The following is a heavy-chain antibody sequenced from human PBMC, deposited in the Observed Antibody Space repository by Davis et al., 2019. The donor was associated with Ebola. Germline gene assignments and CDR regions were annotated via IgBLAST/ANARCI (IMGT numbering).Heavy chain of an antibody. Sequence: HSQTLSLTCAISGDSVPGKSGAWNWIRQSPSRGLEWLGRTYYTSKWYNHYAASVKSRTTINPDTSKNQFSLQLNSVTPEDTAVYYCARGWLRTGLDIWGQGTMVIVSS. D-gene: IGHD5-24*01. CDR1: GDSVPGKSGA. J-gene: IGHJ3*02. CDR2: TYYTSKWYN. CDR3: ARGWLRTGLDI. V-gene: IGHV6-1*01.